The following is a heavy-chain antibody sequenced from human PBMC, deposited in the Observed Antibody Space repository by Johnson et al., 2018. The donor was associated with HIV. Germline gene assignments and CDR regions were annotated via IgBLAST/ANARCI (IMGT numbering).Heavy chain of an antibody. CDR1: EFTFSAHD. D-gene: IGHD3-10*01. J-gene: IGHJ3*02. V-gene: IGHV3-66*01. CDR3: ASSSLAWGVDAFDI. Sequence: EVQLVESGGGLVQPGGSLRLSCAASEFTFSAHDMHWVRQTAGKGLEWVSYIERNSRTDYADSVKGRFTVSRDSSKNTLYLQMNSLRVEDTAVYYCASSSLAWGVDAFDIWGQGTKVTVSS. CDR2: IERNSRT.